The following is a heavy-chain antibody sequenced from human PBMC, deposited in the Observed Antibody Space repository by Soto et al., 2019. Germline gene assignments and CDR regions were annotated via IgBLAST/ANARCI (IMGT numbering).Heavy chain of an antibody. D-gene: IGHD5-12*01. Sequence: SETLSRTCAVYGGSFSGYYWSWIRQPPGKGLEWIGEINHSGSTNYNPSLKSRVTISVDTPKNQFSLKLSSVTAADTAVYYCASAVDIVATIGGYYYYGMDVWGQGTTVTVSS. CDR1: GGSFSGYY. CDR2: INHSGST. V-gene: IGHV4-34*01. CDR3: ASAVDIVATIGGYYYYGMDV. J-gene: IGHJ6*02.